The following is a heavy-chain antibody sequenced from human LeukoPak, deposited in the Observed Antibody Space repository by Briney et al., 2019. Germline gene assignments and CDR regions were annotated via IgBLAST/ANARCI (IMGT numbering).Heavy chain of an antibody. Sequence: PGGSLRLSCAASGFTFSNYGMHWVRQAPGKGLEWVSGLHADSGMTYYADSVKGRFTISRDNSKNTLYFQMNSLRAEDTAVYYCVKDFLHGPHIEPVGSVGPFDYWGQGTLVTVSS. J-gene: IGHJ4*02. D-gene: IGHD2-2*01. CDR3: VKDFLHGPHIEPVGSVGPFDY. CDR1: GFTFSNYG. CDR2: LHADSGMT. V-gene: IGHV3-NL1*01.